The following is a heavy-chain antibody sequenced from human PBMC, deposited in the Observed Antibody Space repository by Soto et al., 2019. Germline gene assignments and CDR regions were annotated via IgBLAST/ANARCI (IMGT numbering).Heavy chain of an antibody. V-gene: IGHV3-23*01. CDR2: ISGSGGST. CDR1: GFTFSSYA. D-gene: IGHD2-15*01. Sequence: EVQLLESGGGLVQPGGSLRLSCAASGFTFSSYAMSWVRQAPGKGLEWVSAISGSGGSTYYADSVKGRFTISRDNSKNTLYLQMNSVRDEDTAVYYCAKAYCSGGSCSHYYYGMDVWGQGTTVTVSS. CDR3: AKAYCSGGSCSHYYYGMDV. J-gene: IGHJ6*02.